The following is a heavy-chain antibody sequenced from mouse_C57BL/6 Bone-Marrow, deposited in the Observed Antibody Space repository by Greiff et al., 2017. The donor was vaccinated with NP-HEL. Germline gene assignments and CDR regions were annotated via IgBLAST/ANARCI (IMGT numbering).Heavy chain of an antibody. CDR1: GFTFNTYA. Sequence: EVQGVESGGGLVQPKGSLKLSCAASGFTFNTYAMHWVRQAPGKGLEWVARISSKSSNSATDYADSVKDRFTISREDSQSMLYLQIDNLNTEDTAMYYCVRGGAYWSNFDVWGTGTTVTVSS. J-gene: IGHJ1*03. D-gene: IGHD2-10*01. CDR3: VRGGAYWSNFDV. V-gene: IGHV10-3*01. CDR2: ISSKSSNSAT.